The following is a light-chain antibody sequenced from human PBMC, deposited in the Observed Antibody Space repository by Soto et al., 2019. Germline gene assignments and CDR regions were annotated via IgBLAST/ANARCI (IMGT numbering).Light chain of an antibody. CDR1: SSDVGGYNY. V-gene: IGLV2-14*03. J-gene: IGLJ2*01. CDR3: SSYTITNTVG. Sequence: QSALTQPASVSGSPGQSITISCTGTSSDVGGYNYVSWYQQHPGKAPKLMIYDVSNRPSGVSNRFSGSKSGNTASLTISGLQAEDEAEYYCSSYTITNTVGFGGGTKLTVL. CDR2: DVS.